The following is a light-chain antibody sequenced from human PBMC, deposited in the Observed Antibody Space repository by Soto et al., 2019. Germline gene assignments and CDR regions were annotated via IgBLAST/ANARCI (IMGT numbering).Light chain of an antibody. V-gene: IGKV3-15*01. Sequence: EIVMTQSPGTLSVSPGERATLSCRAGQGVTTNFAWYQQKSDQSPRLLIYDVSIRATGVPARFSGTGSETDFTLTISGLQSEDSAVYFCQQYNNWPFSFGQGTRLEIK. CDR2: DVS. CDR3: QQYNNWPFS. J-gene: IGKJ5*01. CDR1: QGVTTN.